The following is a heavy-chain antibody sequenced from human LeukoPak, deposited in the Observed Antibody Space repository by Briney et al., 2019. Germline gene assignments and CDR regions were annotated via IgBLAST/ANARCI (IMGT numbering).Heavy chain of an antibody. D-gene: IGHD5-18*01. CDR3: ARQRGYSYGYDY. J-gene: IGHJ4*02. Sequence: LTGGSLRLSCAASGVTFISYGMHWVRQAPGKGREGVAVIWYDGSNKYYADSGKGRFTISRDTSKNTLYLQPHSLRAEDTAVYYCARQRGYSYGYDYWGQGTLVTVSS. CDR2: IWYDGSNK. CDR1: GVTFISYG. V-gene: IGHV3-33*01.